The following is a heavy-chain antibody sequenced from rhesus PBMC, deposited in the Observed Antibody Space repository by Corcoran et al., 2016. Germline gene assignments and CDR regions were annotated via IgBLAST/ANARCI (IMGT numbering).Heavy chain of an antibody. J-gene: IGHJ4*01. CDR2: IKGNTGIT. CDR3: TREKVASIDY. V-gene: IGHV4-80*01. Sequence: QVQLQESGPGLVKPSETLSLTCTVSGASISSDWWSWVRQPPGKGLECIGEIKGNTGITNYTPSLKSRCTIANEASKKQFSLKLTAVTAADTAVYYCTREKVASIDYWGQGVLVTASS. D-gene: IGHD4-29*01. CDR1: GASISSDW.